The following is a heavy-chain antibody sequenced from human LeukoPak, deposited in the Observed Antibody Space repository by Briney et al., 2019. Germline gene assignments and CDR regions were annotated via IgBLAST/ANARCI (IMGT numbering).Heavy chain of an antibody. J-gene: IGHJ6*03. CDR2: IYTSGST. CDR1: GGTINTNEYY. Sequence: SETLSLTCTVSGGTINTNEYYWAWIRQPAGKGLEWIGRIYTSGSTNYNPSLKSRVTMSVDTSKNQFSLKLSSVTAADTAVYYCARDRGEGQQLPPFYYYYYYMDVWGKGTTVTVSS. D-gene: IGHD6-13*01. V-gene: IGHV4-4*07. CDR3: ARDRGEGQQLPPFYYYYYYMDV.